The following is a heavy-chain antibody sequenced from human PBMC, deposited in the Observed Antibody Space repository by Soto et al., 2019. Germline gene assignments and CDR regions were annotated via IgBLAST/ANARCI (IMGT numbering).Heavy chain of an antibody. CDR2: SRDKASGYTT. CDR3: ARAHDSRWSGALFDY. Sequence: EVQLVESGGDLVQPGGSLRLSCAASGFTLSDHYMDWVRQAPGKGLEWVGRSRDKASGYTTEYAASVKGRFTISRDGSKNSLYRQMNSLKTENTALYVCARAHDSRWSGALFDYWGQGALVTVSS. V-gene: IGHV3-72*01. J-gene: IGHJ4*02. CDR1: GFTLSDHY. D-gene: IGHD6-13*01.